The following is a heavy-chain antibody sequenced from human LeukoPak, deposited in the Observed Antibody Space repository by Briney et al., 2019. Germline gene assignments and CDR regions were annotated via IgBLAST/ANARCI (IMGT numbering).Heavy chain of an antibody. D-gene: IGHD4-23*01. CDR2: IGTSSSTI. CDR3: ARHDYGGNSGDY. V-gene: IGHV3-48*02. J-gene: IGHJ4*02. CDR1: GFTFSSYS. Sequence: GSLRLSCAASGFTFSSYSMNWVRQAPGKGLEWVSYIGTSSSTIYYADSVKGRFTISRDNAKNSLYLQMNSLRDEDTAVYYCARHDYGGNSGDYWGQGTLVTVSS.